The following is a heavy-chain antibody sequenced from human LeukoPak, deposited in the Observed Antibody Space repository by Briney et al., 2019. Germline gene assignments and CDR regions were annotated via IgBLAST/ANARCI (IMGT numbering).Heavy chain of an antibody. V-gene: IGHV4-39*01. Sequence: PSETLSLTCTVSGGSISSSSYYWGWIRQPPGKGLEWIGSIYYSGSTYYNPSPKSRVTISVDTSKNQFSLKLSSVTAADTAVYYCARHELVDTAMAPVPATCDYWGQGTLVTVSS. J-gene: IGHJ4*02. CDR1: GGSISSSSYY. CDR3: ARHELVDTAMAPVPATCDY. CDR2: IYYSGST. D-gene: IGHD5-18*01.